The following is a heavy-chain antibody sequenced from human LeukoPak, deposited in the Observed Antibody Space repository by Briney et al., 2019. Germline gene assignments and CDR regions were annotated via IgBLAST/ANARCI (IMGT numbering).Heavy chain of an antibody. D-gene: IGHD2-2*01. CDR1: GFTFSSHG. V-gene: IGHV3-30*02. CDR2: IRFDGSNK. J-gene: IGHJ4*02. Sequence: PGGSLRLSCAASGFTFSSHGMHWVRQAPGKGLEWVAFIRFDGSNKDYADSVKGRFTISRDNSKNTLYLQMNSLRAEDTAVYYCAKDMQYQLLLGWYFDYWGQGTLVTVSS. CDR3: AKDMQYQLLLGWYFDY.